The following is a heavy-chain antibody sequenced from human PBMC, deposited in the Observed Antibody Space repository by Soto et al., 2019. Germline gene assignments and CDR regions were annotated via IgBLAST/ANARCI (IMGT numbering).Heavy chain of an antibody. J-gene: IGHJ4*02. CDR1: GFTFSDYY. CDR2: ISSSSSYT. D-gene: IGHD1-7*01. CDR3: ASRDPGTSVDY. V-gene: IGHV3-11*06. Sequence: GGSLRLSCAASGFTFSDYYMSWIRQAPGKGLEWVSYISSSSSYTNYADSVKGRFTISRDNAKNSLYLQMNSLRAEDTAVYYCASRDPGTSVDYWGQGTLVTAPQ.